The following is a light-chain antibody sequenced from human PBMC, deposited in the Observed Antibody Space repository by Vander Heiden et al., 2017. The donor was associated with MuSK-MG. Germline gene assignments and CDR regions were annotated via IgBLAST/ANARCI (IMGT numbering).Light chain of an antibody. CDR2: GAS. CDR3: QQYGSSPRT. Sequence: VLTQSPGTLSVSPGERATFSCRASQSVSSSYLAWYQQKPGQAPRLLIYGASSRATGIPDRFSGSGSGTDFTLTISRLEPEDFAVYYCQQYGSSPRTFGQGTKVEIK. J-gene: IGKJ1*01. V-gene: IGKV3-20*01. CDR1: QSVSSSY.